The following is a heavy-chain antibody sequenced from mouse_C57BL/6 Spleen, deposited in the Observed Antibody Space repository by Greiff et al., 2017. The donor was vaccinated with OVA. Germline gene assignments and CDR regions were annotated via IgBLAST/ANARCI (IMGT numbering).Heavy chain of an antibody. CDR2: IYPGSGNT. D-gene: IGHD1-1*01. V-gene: IGHV1-76*01. CDR1: GYTFTDYY. CDR3: ASGGDYYGGVDY. J-gene: IGHJ2*01. Sequence: QVQLQQSGAELVRPGASVKLSCKASGYTFTDYYINWVKQRPGQGLEWIARIYPGSGNTYYNEKFKGKATLTAEKSSSTAYMQLSSLTSAASAVYFWASGGDYYGGVDYWGQGTTLTVSS.